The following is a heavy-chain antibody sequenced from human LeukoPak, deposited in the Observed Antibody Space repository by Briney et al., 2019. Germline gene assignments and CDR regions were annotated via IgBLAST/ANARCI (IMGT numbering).Heavy chain of an antibody. CDR2: ISGSGDNT. V-gene: IGHV3-23*01. CDR1: GFSFSSYA. Sequence: GGSLRLSCAASGFSFSSYAMNWVRQAPGKGLEWVSTISGSGDNTYYTDSVRGRFTISRDNAKNTLYLQMNSLRAEDTAVYFCVNGYTYGQYWGQGTLVTVSS. CDR3: VNGYTYGQY. D-gene: IGHD5-18*01. J-gene: IGHJ4*02.